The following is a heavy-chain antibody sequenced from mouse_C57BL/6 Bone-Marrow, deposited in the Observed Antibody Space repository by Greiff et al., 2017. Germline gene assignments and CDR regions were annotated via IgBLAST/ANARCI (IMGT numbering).Heavy chain of an antibody. CDR2: FHPYNDDT. J-gene: IGHJ1*03. D-gene: IGHD1-1*01. Sequence: QVQLQQSGAELVKPGASVKMSCKASGYTFTTYPIEWMKQNHGKSLEWIGNFHPYNDDTKYNEKFKGKATLTVEKSSSTVYLELSRLTSDDSAVYYCARGLYYGSRPWYFDVWGTGTTVTVPS. CDR3: ARGLYYGSRPWYFDV. CDR1: GYTFTTYP. V-gene: IGHV1-47*01.